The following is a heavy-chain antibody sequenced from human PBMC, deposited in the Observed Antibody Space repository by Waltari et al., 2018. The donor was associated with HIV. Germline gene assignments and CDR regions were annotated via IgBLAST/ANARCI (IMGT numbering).Heavy chain of an antibody. CDR3: SIDHAYLYLLDY. CDR1: GYASPGFA. CDR2: IRNHHFGGTT. V-gene: IGHV3-49*03. Sequence: EMQVVESVGSLFEPGRSLIPYSTTSGYASPGFAVSWFRQAPGKRLEWVGRIRNHHFGGTTHYAASVRGRFFISRDDSKGIAYLQMNSLKAQDTGIYYCSIDHAYLYLLDYWGQGTLVTVSS. J-gene: IGHJ4*02.